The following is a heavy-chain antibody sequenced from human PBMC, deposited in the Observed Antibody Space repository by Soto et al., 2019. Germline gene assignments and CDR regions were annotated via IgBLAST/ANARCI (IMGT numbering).Heavy chain of an antibody. CDR1: GFTFRSYW. CDR2: INSDGSST. Sequence: EVQLVESGGGLVQPGGSLRLSCAASGFTFRSYWMQWVRQAPGKGLVWVSWINSDGSSTSYADSVKGRFAISRDNAKNTLYLLMNSLRAEDTAVYYCASGGSSLNFDSWGRGTLVTVSS. V-gene: IGHV3-74*01. D-gene: IGHD6-6*01. CDR3: ASGGSSLNFDS. J-gene: IGHJ4*02.